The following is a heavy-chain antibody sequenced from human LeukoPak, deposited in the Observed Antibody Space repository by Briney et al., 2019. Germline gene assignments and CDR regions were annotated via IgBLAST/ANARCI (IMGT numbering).Heavy chain of an antibody. D-gene: IGHD1-26*01. Sequence: GESLKISCKGSGYTFTTCWIGWVRQMPGKGLEWMGIIYPSDSDTTYSPSFQGQVTISADKSISTAYLHWSSLKASDTAIYHCARLYGTKIDYWGQGTLVTVSS. J-gene: IGHJ4*02. CDR3: ARLYGTKIDY. CDR1: GYTFTTCW. V-gene: IGHV5-51*01. CDR2: IYPSDSDT.